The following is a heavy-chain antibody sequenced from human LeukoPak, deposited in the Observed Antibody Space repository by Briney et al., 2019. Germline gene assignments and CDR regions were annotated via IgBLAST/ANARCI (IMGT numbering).Heavy chain of an antibody. Sequence: GGSLRLSCVGSGFTFSSYAMNWVRQAPGKGLEWVSGISGSGISTFNLDSVKGRFTISRDNSKNTLYLQMNNLRAEETAVYYCAKGANYDFWSGDDRIDYWGQGTLVTVSS. CDR1: GFTFSSYA. CDR2: ISGSGIST. D-gene: IGHD3-3*01. CDR3: AKGANYDFWSGDDRIDY. V-gene: IGHV3-23*01. J-gene: IGHJ4*02.